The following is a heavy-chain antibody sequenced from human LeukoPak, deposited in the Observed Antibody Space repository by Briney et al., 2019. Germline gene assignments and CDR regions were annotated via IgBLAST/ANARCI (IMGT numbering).Heavy chain of an antibody. CDR2: INPNSGGT. Sequence: GASVKVSCKASGYTFTGYYMHWVRQAPGQGLEWMGWINPNSGGTNYAQKFQGRVTMTRDTSISTAYMELSRLRSDDTAVYYCARVAVVGGNWFDPWGQGTLVTVSS. V-gene: IGHV1-2*02. CDR3: ARVAVVGGNWFDP. J-gene: IGHJ5*02. CDR1: GYTFTGYY. D-gene: IGHD6-19*01.